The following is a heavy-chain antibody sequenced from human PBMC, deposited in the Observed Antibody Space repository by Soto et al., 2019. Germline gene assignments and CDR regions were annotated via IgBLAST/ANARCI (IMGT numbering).Heavy chain of an antibody. D-gene: IGHD2-21*02. CDR3: ARDRGGDFRYGMDV. CDR2: IAHNGNT. CDR1: GYTISSIG. V-gene: IGHV1-18*01. J-gene: IGHJ6*02. Sequence: ASVKVSCKASGYTISSIGLSGGGKAPDQGLEWMGWIAHNGNTNYARKFQGRFTLTIDTSTGTAYMELRSLRSDDTAVYYCARDRGGDFRYGMDVWGQGTSVTVSS.